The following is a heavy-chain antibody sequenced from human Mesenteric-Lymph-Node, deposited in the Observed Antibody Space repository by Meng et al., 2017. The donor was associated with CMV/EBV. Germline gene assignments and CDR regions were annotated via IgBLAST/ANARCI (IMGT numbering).Heavy chain of an antibody. CDR1: GYTFTGYY. D-gene: IGHD2-2*01. CDR3: ARVEYCSSTSCYTLDY. Sequence: ASVKVSCKASGYTFTGYYMHWGRQAPGQGLEWMGWINPNSGGTNYAQKFQGRVTMTRDTSISTAYMELSRLRSDDTAVYYCARVEYCSSTSCYTLDYWGQGTLVTVSS. V-gene: IGHV1-2*02. J-gene: IGHJ4*02. CDR2: INPNSGGT.